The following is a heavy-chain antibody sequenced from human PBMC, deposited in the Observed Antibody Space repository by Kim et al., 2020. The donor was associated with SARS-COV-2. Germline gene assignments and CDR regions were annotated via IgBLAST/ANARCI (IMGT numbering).Heavy chain of an antibody. CDR1: GGSISSYY. V-gene: IGHV4-59*13. Sequence: SETLSLTCTVSGGSISSYYWSWIRQPPGKGLEWIGYIFYSGSTNYNPSLKSRVTLSVDTSKNQFSLKLGSVTAADTAVYYCARDTFPTYGGNAYFDYWGQGTLVTVSS. CDR2: IFYSGST. CDR3: ARDTFPTYGGNAYFDY. J-gene: IGHJ4*02. D-gene: IGHD4-17*01.